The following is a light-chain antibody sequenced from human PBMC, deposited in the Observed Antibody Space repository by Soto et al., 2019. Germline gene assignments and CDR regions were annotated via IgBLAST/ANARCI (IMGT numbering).Light chain of an antibody. CDR3: HQDYSYPRT. CDR2: AAT. J-gene: IGKJ2*01. Sequence: AIPMTQSASSLSASVGDRVTITCRASQDIRNGLSWYQQKPGKAPKLLIYAATSLQSGVPSRFSGSGSGTDFTLTISSLQPEDFATYYCHQDYSYPRTFGQGTKLEIK. CDR1: QDIRNG. V-gene: IGKV1-6*01.